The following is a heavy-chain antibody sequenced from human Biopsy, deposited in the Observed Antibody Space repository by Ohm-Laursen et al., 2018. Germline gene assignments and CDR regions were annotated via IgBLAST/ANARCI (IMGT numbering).Heavy chain of an antibody. CDR3: VGGQRGPPIGVTVPGDAFDL. Sequence: SLRLSCAASGFTFSSYAMTWVRQAPGKGLEWVSVINTSGGSTHYAVSVKGRFTISRDNSKNTLYLRMNSLRAEDTAVYYCVGGQRGPPIGVTVPGDAFDLWGPGTMVTVSP. D-gene: IGHD1-26*01. V-gene: IGHV3-23*01. CDR1: GFTFSSYA. CDR2: INTSGGST. J-gene: IGHJ3*01.